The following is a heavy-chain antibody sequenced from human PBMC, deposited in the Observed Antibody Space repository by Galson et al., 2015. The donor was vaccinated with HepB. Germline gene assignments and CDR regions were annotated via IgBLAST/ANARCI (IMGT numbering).Heavy chain of an antibody. CDR3: TRDAVYVDIVATPPYHFDF. V-gene: IGHV3-49*03. D-gene: IGHD5-12*01. CDR1: GFSFGDYA. CDR2: IRSKTYGGTA. Sequence: SLRLSCAASGFSFGDYAMSWFRQAPGKGLEWVGFIRSKTYGGTAEYAASVKGRFTISRDDSKSIAYLQMNSLKIEDTAVYYCTRDAVYVDIVATPPYHFDFWGQGILVTASS. J-gene: IGHJ4*02.